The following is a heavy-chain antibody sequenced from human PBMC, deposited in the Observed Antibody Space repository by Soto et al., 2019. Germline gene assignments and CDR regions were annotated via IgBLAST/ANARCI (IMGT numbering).Heavy chain of an antibody. J-gene: IGHJ5*02. V-gene: IGHV3-23*01. CDR1: GFPFSIYS. CDR3: ERRPFKVVKDGWFDT. D-gene: IGHD3-22*01. CDR2: IDGNGGNT. Sequence: GFLSLSCAPCGFPFSIYSMSSVRQSTGKVPEWVSAIDGNGGNTYYADSVRGRFTISRDNSRNTLFLQMNSLSAEDTAVYYCERRPFKVVKDGWFDTWGQGKLVTVSS.